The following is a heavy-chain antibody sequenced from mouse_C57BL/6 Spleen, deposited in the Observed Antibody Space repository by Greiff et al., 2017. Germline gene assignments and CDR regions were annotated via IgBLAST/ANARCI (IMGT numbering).Heavy chain of an antibody. CDR3: ARRETVLATRGYFDV. D-gene: IGHD1-1*01. CDR1: GYTFTSYW. J-gene: IGHJ1*03. CDR2: IDPSDSYT. Sequence: VQLQQPGAELVKPGASVKLSCKASGYTFTSYWMQWVKQRPGQGLEWIGEIDPSDSYTNYNQKFKGKATFTVDTSSSTAYLQLSSLTSEDSAVYYCARRETVLATRGYFDVWGTGTTLTVSS. V-gene: IGHV1-50*01.